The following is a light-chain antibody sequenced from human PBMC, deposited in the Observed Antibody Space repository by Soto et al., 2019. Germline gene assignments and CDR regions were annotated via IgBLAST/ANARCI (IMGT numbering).Light chain of an antibody. CDR1: QSVSSSY. Sequence: EIVLTQSPGTLSLSPGERATLSCRASQSVSSSYLAWYQQKPGQAPRLLIYGASSRATGIPDRFSGSGSGTDLTVNISRLEPEDFAVYYCQQYGSSPEWTFGQGTKVEIK. J-gene: IGKJ1*01. V-gene: IGKV3-20*01. CDR2: GAS. CDR3: QQYGSSPEWT.